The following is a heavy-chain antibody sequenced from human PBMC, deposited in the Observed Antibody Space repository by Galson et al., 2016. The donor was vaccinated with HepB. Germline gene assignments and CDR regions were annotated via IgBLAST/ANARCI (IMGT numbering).Heavy chain of an antibody. CDR2: IYHTGNT. CDR1: GDSINNPDYS. CDR3: ARGRRRGYSVAVDY. J-gene: IGHJ4*02. D-gene: IGHD5/OR15-5a*01. V-gene: IGHV4-4*02. Sequence: SETLSLTCAVSGDSINNPDYSWSWVCQPPGKGLEWIGEIYHTGNTNYNPSLKSRVTILVDKSKNQFSLKLSSVTAADTAVYYCARGRRRGYSVAVDYWGQGTLVSVSS.